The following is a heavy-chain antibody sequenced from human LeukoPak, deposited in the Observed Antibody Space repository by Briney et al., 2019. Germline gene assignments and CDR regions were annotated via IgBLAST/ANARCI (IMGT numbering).Heavy chain of an antibody. J-gene: IGHJ4*02. CDR3: ARYSDGGSSDYFDY. CDR2: IIPILGIA. V-gene: IGHV1-69*04. CDR1: GGTFSNYA. Sequence: ASVKVSCKASGGTFSNYAISWVRQAPGQGLEWMGRIIPILGIANYAQKFQGRVTITADKSTSTAYMELSSLRSEDTAVYYCARYSDGGSSDYFDYWAREPWSPSPQ. D-gene: IGHD2-15*01.